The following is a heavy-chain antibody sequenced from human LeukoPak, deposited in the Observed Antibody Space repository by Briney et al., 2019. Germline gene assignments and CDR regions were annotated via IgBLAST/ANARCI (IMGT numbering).Heavy chain of an antibody. CDR2: IHYSGST. CDR1: GGSISSSSYY. V-gene: IGHV4-39*01. Sequence: SETLSLTCTVSGGSISSSSYYWGCIRQPPGKGLECIGTIHYSGSTYYNPSLKSRVTISVDTSNDQFSLKLSSVTAADTAVYYCATYCSSTSCPHRRAFDIWGQGTMVTVSS. J-gene: IGHJ3*02. D-gene: IGHD2-2*01. CDR3: ATYCSSTSCPHRRAFDI.